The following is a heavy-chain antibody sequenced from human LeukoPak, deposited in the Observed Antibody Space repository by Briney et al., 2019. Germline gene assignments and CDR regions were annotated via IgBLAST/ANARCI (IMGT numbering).Heavy chain of an antibody. CDR1: GFTVSSNY. CDR2: IYSGGST. CDR3: ARTVGDILTGEPLHFDY. J-gene: IGHJ4*02. V-gene: IGHV3-53*01. D-gene: IGHD3-9*01. Sequence: GGSLRLSCAASGFTVSSNYMSWVRQAPGKGLEWVSVIYSGGSTYYADSVEGRFTISRDNSKNTLYLQMNSLRAEDTAVYYCARTVGDILTGEPLHFDYWGQGTLVTVSS.